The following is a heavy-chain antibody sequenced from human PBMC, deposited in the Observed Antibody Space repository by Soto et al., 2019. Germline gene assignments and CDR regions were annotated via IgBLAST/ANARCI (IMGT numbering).Heavy chain of an antibody. CDR2: MFTSGSS. J-gene: IGHJ4*02. CDR3: AREGFDHRPDY. CDR1: GDSISSPNW. Sequence: QVQLQESGPGLVKPSETLSLTCAVSGDSISSPNWWSWYRQSPGKGLELIGEMFTSGSSNYNPSLDGRVTISLDTSKNHFSLKLTSLTAADTAIYYCAREGFDHRPDYWGQGIPVSVSS. V-gene: IGHV4-4*02.